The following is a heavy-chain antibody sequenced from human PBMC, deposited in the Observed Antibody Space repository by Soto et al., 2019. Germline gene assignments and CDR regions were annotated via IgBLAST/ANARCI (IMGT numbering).Heavy chain of an antibody. CDR3: ARFEGYVRAAAGTGDAFDI. D-gene: IGHD6-13*01. CDR2: ISAYNGNT. CDR1: GYTFTSYG. J-gene: IGHJ3*02. Sequence: QVQLVQSGAEVKKPGASVKVSCKASGYTFTSYGISWVRQAPGQGLEWMGWISAYNGNTNYAQKLQGRVTMTTDTSPSTAYMELRSLRSDDTAVYYCARFEGYVRAAAGTGDAFDIWGQGTMVTVSS. V-gene: IGHV1-18*01.